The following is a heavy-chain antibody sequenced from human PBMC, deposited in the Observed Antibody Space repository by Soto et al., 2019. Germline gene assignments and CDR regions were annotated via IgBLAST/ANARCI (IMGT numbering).Heavy chain of an antibody. J-gene: IGHJ4*02. D-gene: IGHD6-19*01. CDR3: ARGHSSGQGVDH. V-gene: IGHV4-38-2*01. CDR1: SYSFGSGY. CDR2: ISQNGDS. Sequence: SETLSLTCALSSYSFGSGYWAWLRQSPGKGLEWFGTISQNGDSFYNPSLRSRVAMSIDASRNQFSLELTAVTAADTALYYCARGHSSGQGVDHWGPGTLVT.